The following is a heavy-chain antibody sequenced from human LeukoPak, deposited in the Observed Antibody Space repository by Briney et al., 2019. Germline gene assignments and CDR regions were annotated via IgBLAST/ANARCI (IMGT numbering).Heavy chain of an antibody. CDR2: IYSGGNT. CDR3: ARGHSNYGDYFDY. D-gene: IGHD4-11*01. V-gene: IGHV3-53*01. CDR1: GFTVSSNY. Sequence: PGGSLRLSCAASGFTVSSNYMSWVRQAPGKGLEWVSVIYSGGNTYYADSVKGRFTLSRDMGTLYLQMNSLRAEDTAVYYCARGHSNYGDYFDYWGQGTLVTVSS. J-gene: IGHJ4*02.